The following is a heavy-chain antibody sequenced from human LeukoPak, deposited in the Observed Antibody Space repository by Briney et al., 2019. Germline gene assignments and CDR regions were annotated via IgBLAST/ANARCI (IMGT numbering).Heavy chain of an antibody. CDR2: INPNSGGT. Sequence: ASVKVSCKASGYTFTGYYMHWVRQAPGQGLEWMGWINPNSGGTNYAQKFQGRVTMTRDTSISTAYMELRSLRSDDTAVYYCARTVGATPSDYWGQGTLVTVSS. CDR1: GYTFTGYY. CDR3: ARTVGATPSDY. J-gene: IGHJ4*02. V-gene: IGHV1-2*02. D-gene: IGHD1-26*01.